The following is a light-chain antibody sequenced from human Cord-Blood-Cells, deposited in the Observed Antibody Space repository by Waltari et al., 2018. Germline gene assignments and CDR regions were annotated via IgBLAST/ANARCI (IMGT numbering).Light chain of an antibody. Sequence: QSALTQPRSVSGSPGQSVTISCTGTSSDVGGYNYVSWYQQHPGKAPKIMIYDVSKRPSGVPVLFSGSKSGNTASLSISGLQAEDEADYYCGSYAGSYTWVFGGGTKLTVL. CDR1: SSDVGGYNY. CDR3: GSYAGSYTWV. V-gene: IGLV2-11*01. J-gene: IGLJ3*02. CDR2: DVS.